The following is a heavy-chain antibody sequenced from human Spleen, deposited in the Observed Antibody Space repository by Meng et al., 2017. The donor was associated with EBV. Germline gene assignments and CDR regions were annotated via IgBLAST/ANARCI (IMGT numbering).Heavy chain of an antibody. CDR1: GGGFSRPF. V-gene: IGHV4-34*01. CDR2: INSSGST. J-gene: IGHJ2*01. Sequence: QGHLQQWGAGLLKPSETLSLSCAVNGGGFSRPFWSWIRQPPGKGLEWVGEINSSGSTEYNPSLKSRVTISEDTSRNQGSLKVRSVTAADTAVYYCARGGPYYFDIWGRGTLVTVSS. CDR3: ARGGPYYFDI.